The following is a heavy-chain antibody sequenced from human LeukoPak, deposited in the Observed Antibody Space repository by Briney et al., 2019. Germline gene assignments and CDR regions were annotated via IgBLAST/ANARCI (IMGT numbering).Heavy chain of an antibody. CDR2: INPNSGGT. V-gene: IGHV1-2*02. CDR3: ARDNSVGDIAWWFDP. Sequence: ASVKVSCKAPGYTFTGYYMHWVRQAPGQGLEWMGWINPNSGGTNYAQKFQGRVTMTRDMSTTTDYMELSSLRSEDTAVYYCARDNSVGDIAWWFDPWGQGTLVTVSS. J-gene: IGHJ5*02. CDR1: GYTFTGYY. D-gene: IGHD3-16*02.